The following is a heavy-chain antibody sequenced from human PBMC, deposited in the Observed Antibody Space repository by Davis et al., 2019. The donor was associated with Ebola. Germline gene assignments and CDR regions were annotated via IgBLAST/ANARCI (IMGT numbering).Heavy chain of an antibody. CDR2: TYYTSKWYN. D-gene: IGHD3-16*01. Sequence: HSQTLSLTCAISGDSVSTAGWNWIRQSSSRGLEWLGRTYYTSKWYNDYAVSMKGRITVNPDTSKNQFSLQLSSVTPEDTAVYYCVRGWGRSGLDVWGQGTTVTVSS. CDR3: VRGWGRSGLDV. CDR1: GDSVSTAG. V-gene: IGHV6-1*01. J-gene: IGHJ6*02.